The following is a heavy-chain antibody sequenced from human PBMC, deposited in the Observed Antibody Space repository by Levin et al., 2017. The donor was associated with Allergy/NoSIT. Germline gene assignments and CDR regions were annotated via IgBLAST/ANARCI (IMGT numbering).Heavy chain of an antibody. CDR2: IWYDGSNK. CDR3: ARAYSSGSPFDS. Sequence: GSLRLSCAASGFTFSSYVMHWVRQAPGKGLEWVAVIWYDGSNKYYADSVKGRFTISRDNSKNTLYLQMNSLRAEDTAAYYCARAYSSGSPFDSWGQGTLVTVSS. CDR1: GFTFSSYV. V-gene: IGHV3-33*01. D-gene: IGHD6-19*01. J-gene: IGHJ4*02.